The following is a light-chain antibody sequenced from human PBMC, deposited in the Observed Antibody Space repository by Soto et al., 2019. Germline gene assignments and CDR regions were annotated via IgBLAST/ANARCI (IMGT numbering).Light chain of an antibody. J-gene: IGLJ1*01. Sequence: LTKPASVSGSPGRSITISCRGTGVDIGSYNYVAWYQQFPGKTPKILIYGVSNRPSGVSSRFSGSKSGNTASLTISGLQAEDEADYYCISYTGSSTSYVFGSGTKVTVL. V-gene: IGLV2-14*01. CDR3: ISYTGSSTSYV. CDR2: GVS. CDR1: GVDIGSYNY.